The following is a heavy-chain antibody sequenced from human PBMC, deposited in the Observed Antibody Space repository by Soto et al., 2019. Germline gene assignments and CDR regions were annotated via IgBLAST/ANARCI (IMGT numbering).Heavy chain of an antibody. CDR3: SKPQFWSGYYLIDF. CDR1: GFTFSSYA. D-gene: IGHD3-3*01. J-gene: IGHJ4*02. Sequence: PGGSLRLSCAASGFTFSSYAMSWVRQAPGKGLEWVSAISGSGGSTYYADSVKGRFTISRDNSKNTLYLQMNSLRAEDTAVYYCSKPQFWSGYYLIDFWGQGNLVTVSS. CDR2: ISGSGGST. V-gene: IGHV3-23*01.